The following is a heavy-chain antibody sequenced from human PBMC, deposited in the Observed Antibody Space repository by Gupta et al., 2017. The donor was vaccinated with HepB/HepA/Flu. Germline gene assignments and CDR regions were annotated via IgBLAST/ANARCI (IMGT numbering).Heavy chain of an antibody. CDR1: GDSINDGSYF. V-gene: IGHV4-39*02. D-gene: IGHD6-13*01. CDR2: IYSAGTT. CDR3: ARAPPNIAPNWFDS. Sequence: QLQESGPGLVKPSGTLSLTCSVSGDSINDGSYFWVWIRQSPGKGLEYIGGIYSAGTTYYNPSLHSRVTISLDTSKNDFSLKLTSVTAADTAVYYCARAPPNIAPNWFDSWGPGTRGTVSS. J-gene: IGHJ5*01.